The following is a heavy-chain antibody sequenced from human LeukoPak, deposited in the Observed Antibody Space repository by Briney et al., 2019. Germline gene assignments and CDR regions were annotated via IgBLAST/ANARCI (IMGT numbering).Heavy chain of an antibody. J-gene: IGHJ5*02. V-gene: IGHV4-61*02. CDR3: ARVEYSSSWYAGNWFDP. D-gene: IGHD6-13*01. CDR1: GGSISSGSYY. CDR2: IYTSGST. Sequence: SQTLSLTCTVSGGSISSGSYYWSWIRQPAGKGLEWIGRIYTSGSTNYNPSLKSRVTISVDTSKNQFSLKLSSVTAADTAVYYCARVEYSSSWYAGNWFDPWDQGTLVTVSS.